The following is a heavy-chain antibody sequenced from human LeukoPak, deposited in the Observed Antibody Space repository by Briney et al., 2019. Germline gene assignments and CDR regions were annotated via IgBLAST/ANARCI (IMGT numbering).Heavy chain of an antibody. Sequence: GGSLRLSCAASGFTFSSYSMNWVRQAPGKGLEWVSSISSSSSYIYYADSVKGRFTISRDNAKNSLHLQMNSLRAEDTAVYYCARGGIAAAGKFGYWGQGTLVTVSS. CDR1: GFTFSSYS. V-gene: IGHV3-21*01. CDR2: ISSSSSYI. J-gene: IGHJ4*02. D-gene: IGHD6-13*01. CDR3: ARGGIAAAGKFGY.